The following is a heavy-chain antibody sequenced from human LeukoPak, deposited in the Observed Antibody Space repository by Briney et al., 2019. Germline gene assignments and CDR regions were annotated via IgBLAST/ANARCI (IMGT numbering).Heavy chain of an antibody. Sequence: PGGSLRLSCAASGFTFSSYAMSWVRQAPGKGLEWVSAISGSGGSTYYADSVKGRFTISRDNAKNSLYLQMNSLRAEDTAVYYCAGVRSGSLDYWGQGTLVTVSS. CDR3: AGVRSGSLDY. D-gene: IGHD3-10*01. CDR2: ISGSGGST. J-gene: IGHJ4*02. CDR1: GFTFSSYA. V-gene: IGHV3-23*01.